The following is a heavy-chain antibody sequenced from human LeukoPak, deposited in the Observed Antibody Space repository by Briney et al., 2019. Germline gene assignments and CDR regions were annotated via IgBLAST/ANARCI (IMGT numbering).Heavy chain of an antibody. CDR2: ISYAGSNT. CDR1: GFTFSSFH. CDR3: AKVIQSGWGYFYYGMDV. D-gene: IGHD6-19*01. J-gene: IGHJ6*02. Sequence: GGSLRLSCAASGFTFSSFHMHWVRQAPGKGLEWVAVISYAGSNTYYTDSVKGRFTISRDNLKNTLYLQMNSLRAEDTAVYYCAKVIQSGWGYFYYGMDVWGQGTTVTVSS. V-gene: IGHV3-30*18.